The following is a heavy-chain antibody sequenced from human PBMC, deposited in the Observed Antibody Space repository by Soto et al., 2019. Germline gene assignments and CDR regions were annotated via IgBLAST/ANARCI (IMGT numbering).Heavy chain of an antibody. J-gene: IGHJ5*02. CDR2: IIPILGIA. Sequence: QVQLVQSGAEVKKPGSSVKVSCKASAGTFSSYTISWVRQAPGQGLEWLGRIIPILGIANYAQKFQGRVTITAYKSTSTAYMELSSLRSEDTAVYYCAREGDVLLWFGARTWWFDPWGQGTLVTVSS. D-gene: IGHD3-10*01. CDR1: AGTFSSYT. V-gene: IGHV1-69*08. CDR3: AREGDVLLWFGARTWWFDP.